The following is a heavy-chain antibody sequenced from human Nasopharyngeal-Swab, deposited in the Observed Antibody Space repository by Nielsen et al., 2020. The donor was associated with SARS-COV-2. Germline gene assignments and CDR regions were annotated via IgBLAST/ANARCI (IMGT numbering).Heavy chain of an antibody. V-gene: IGHV4-59*13. CDR3: ARDLGGYDILTGYYHYYYYMDV. Sequence: PGKGLEWIGCIYYSGSTNYNPSLKSRVTISVDTSKNQFSLKLSSVTAADTAVYYCARDLGGYDILTGYYHYYYYMDVWGKGTTVTVSS. J-gene: IGHJ6*03. CDR2: IYYSGST. D-gene: IGHD3-9*01.